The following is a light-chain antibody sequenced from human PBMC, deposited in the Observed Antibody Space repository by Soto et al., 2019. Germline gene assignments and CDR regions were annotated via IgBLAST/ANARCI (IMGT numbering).Light chain of an antibody. Sequence: NVLTQSPGTLSMSPWERVTLSFRASQDIRSHLAWYQQKPGQAPRLLIFDASSRATGIPDRFSGSGSGTDFTLSISRLEPEDFAVYYCQQYGTSPRKFGQGTKVDIK. V-gene: IGKV3-20*01. CDR3: QQYGTSPRK. J-gene: IGKJ1*01. CDR2: DAS. CDR1: QDIRSH.